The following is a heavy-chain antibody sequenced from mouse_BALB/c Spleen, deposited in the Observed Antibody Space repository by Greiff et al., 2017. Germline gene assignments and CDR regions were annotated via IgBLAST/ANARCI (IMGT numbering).Heavy chain of an antibody. Sequence: EVMLVESGGGLVKPGGSLKLSCAASGFAFSSYDMSWVRQTPEKRLEWVAYISSGGGSTYYPDTVKGRFTISRDNAKNTLYLQMSSLKSEDTAMYYCARLHYDGYYGGFAYWGQGTLVTVSA. D-gene: IGHD2-3*01. CDR3: ARLHYDGYYGGFAY. CDR1: GFAFSSYD. CDR2: ISSGGGST. J-gene: IGHJ3*01. V-gene: IGHV5-12-1*01.